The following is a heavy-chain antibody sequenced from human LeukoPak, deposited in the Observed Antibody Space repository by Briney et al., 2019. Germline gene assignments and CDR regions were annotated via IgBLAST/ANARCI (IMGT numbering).Heavy chain of an antibody. Sequence: PSETLSLTCAVYGGSFSGYYWSWIRQPPGKGLEWIGEINHSGSTNYNPSLKSRVTISVDTSKNQFSLKLSSVTAADTAVYYCAREVAGTVGEKYVEGIDYWGQGTLVTVSS. V-gene: IGHV4-34*01. J-gene: IGHJ4*02. CDR2: INHSGST. CDR1: GGSFSGYY. D-gene: IGHD6-19*01. CDR3: AREVAGTVGEKYVEGIDY.